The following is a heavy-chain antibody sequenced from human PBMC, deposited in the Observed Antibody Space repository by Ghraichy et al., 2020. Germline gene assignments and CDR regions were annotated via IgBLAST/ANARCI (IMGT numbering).Heavy chain of an antibody. Sequence: SVKVSRKASGGTFSSYAISWVRQAPGQGLEWMGGIIPIFGTANYAQKFQGRVTITADESTSTAYMELSSLRSEDTAVYYCASPPNYYDSSGYSQKYFQHWGQGTLVTVSS. D-gene: IGHD3-22*01. CDR2: IIPIFGTA. CDR1: GGTFSSYA. J-gene: IGHJ1*01. CDR3: ASPPNYYDSSGYSQKYFQH. V-gene: IGHV1-69*13.